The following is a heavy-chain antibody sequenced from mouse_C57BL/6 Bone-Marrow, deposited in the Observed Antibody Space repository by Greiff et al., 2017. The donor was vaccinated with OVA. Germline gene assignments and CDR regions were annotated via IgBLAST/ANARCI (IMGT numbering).Heavy chain of an antibody. CDR3: AREGGYYYGSYYYAMDY. J-gene: IGHJ4*01. D-gene: IGHD1-1*01. CDR1: GYAFSSYW. V-gene: IGHV1-80*01. CDR2: IYPGDGDT. Sequence: QVQLQQSGAELVKPGASVKISCKASGYAFSSYWMNWVKQRPGKGLEWIGQIYPGDGDTNYNGKFKGKATLTADKSSSTAYMQLSSLTSEDSVVYFCAREGGYYYGSYYYAMDYWGQGTSVTVSS.